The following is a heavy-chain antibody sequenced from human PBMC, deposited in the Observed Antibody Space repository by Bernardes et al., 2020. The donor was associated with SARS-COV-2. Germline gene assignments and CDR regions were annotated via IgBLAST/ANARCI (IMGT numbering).Heavy chain of an antibody. J-gene: IGHJ6*03. CDR1: GFTFSNYA. D-gene: IGHD2-2*01. CDR3: ARGGYCSGTSGVDCYYYMDV. CDR2: ISYDGTNK. Sequence: GGSLRLSCAASGFTFSNYAMHWVRQAPGKGLEWVAVISYDGTNKYYADSVKGRFTISRENSRNTLYLQVNSLRPEDTAVYYCARGGYCSGTSGVDCYYYMDVWGKGATVTVSS. V-gene: IGHV3-30*04.